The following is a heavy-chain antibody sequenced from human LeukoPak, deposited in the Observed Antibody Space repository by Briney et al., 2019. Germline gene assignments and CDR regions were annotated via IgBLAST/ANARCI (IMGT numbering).Heavy chain of an antibody. CDR3: ARLRGYDFWSGYYRTDYYYGMDV. Sequence: PSETLSLTCAVYGRSFSGYYWSWIRQPPGKGLEWIGEINHSGSTNYNPSLKSRVTISVDTSKNQFSLKLSSVTAADTAVYYCARLRGYDFWSGYYRTDYYYGMDVWGQGTTVTVSS. J-gene: IGHJ6*02. D-gene: IGHD3-3*01. V-gene: IGHV4-34*01. CDR1: GRSFSGYY. CDR2: INHSGST.